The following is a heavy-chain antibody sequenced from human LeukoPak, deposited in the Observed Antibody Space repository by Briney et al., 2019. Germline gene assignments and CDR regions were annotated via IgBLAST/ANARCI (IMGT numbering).Heavy chain of an antibody. CDR2: IFYSGST. J-gene: IGHJ4*02. D-gene: IGHD2-8*01. Sequence: SETLSLTCTVSGGSISSYYWSWIRQPPGKGLEWIGYIFYSGSTNYNPSLKSRVTISVDTSKNQFSLKLSSVTAADTAVYYCARGTSNLDWGQGTLVTVSS. CDR1: GGSISSYY. V-gene: IGHV4-59*01. CDR3: ARGTSNLD.